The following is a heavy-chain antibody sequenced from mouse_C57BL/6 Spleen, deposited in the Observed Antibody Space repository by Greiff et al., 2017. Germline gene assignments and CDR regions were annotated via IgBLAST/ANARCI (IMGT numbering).Heavy chain of an antibody. CDR3: ARAHYYGSSLYYFDY. CDR2: IYPSDSET. Sequence: QVQLQQPGAELVRPGSSVKLSCKASGYTFTSYWLDWVKQRPGQGLEWIGNIYPSDSETHYNQKFKDKATLTVDKSSSTAYIQLSSLTSEDSAVYYGARAHYYGSSLYYFDYWGQGTTLTVSS. J-gene: IGHJ2*01. D-gene: IGHD1-1*01. V-gene: IGHV1-61*01. CDR1: GYTFTSYW.